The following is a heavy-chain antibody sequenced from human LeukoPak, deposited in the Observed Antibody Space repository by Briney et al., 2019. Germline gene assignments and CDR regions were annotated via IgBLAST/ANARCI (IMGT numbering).Heavy chain of an antibody. CDR2: ISAYNGNT. CDR1: GYTFTSYS. J-gene: IGHJ5*02. V-gene: IGHV1-18*01. D-gene: IGHD3-22*01. Sequence: ASVKVSCKASGYTFTSYSISWVRQAPGQGLEWMGWISAYNGNTNYAQKLRGRVTMTTDTSTSTAYMELRSLRSDDTAVYYCARVPLYYYDSSGPREGSWFDPWGQGTLVTVSS. CDR3: ARVPLYYYDSSGPREGSWFDP.